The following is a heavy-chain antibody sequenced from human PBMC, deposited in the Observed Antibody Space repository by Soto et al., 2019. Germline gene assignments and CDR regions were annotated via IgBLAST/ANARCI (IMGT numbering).Heavy chain of an antibody. Sequence: ASVKVSCKASGGTFSSYAISWVRQAPGQGLEWMGGIIPIFGTANYAQKFQGRVTITADESTSTAYMELSSLRSEDTAGDYCASVARRYRRLFDYRGQRTLVPGPS. V-gene: IGHV1-69*13. CDR3: ASVARRYRRLFDY. CDR2: IIPIFGTA. CDR1: GGTFSSYA. J-gene: IGHJ4*02. D-gene: IGHD1-20*01.